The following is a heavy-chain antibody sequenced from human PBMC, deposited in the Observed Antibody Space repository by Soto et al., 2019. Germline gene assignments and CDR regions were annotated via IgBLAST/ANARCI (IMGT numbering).Heavy chain of an antibody. CDR3: ARGRGMYNSGRSELDQ. D-gene: IGHD3-22*01. CDR1: GGTFSSYT. CDR2: IIHRFGTR. V-gene: IGHV1-69*01. Sequence: QVQLVQSGAEVKTPGSSVRVSCKASGGTFSSYTFNWVRQAPGQGLEWMAGIIHRFGTRNYAPTLQGRVTIIADESTSTAYMELSSLISEDTAVDYCARGRGMYNSGRSELDQLGQVTLVTVSS. J-gene: IGHJ4*02.